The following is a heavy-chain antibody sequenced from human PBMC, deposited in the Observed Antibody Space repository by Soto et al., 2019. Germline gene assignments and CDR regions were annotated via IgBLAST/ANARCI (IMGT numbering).Heavy chain of an antibody. D-gene: IGHD2-15*01. CDR3: ATRGLYCSGGSCYGY. Sequence: GESLKISCKGSGYGFTNYWIGWVRQMTGKGLEWMGIIYPGDSDTRYSPSFQGQVTISADKSISTAYLQWSSLKASDTAMYYCATRGLYCSGGSCYGYWGQGTLVTVSS. J-gene: IGHJ4*02. V-gene: IGHV5-51*01. CDR2: IYPGDSDT. CDR1: GYGFTNYW.